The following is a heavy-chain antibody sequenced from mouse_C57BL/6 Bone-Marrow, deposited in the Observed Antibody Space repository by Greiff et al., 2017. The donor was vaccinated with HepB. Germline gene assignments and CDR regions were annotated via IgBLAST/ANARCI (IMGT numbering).Heavy chain of an antibody. J-gene: IGHJ1*03. CDR2: IDPETGGT. V-gene: IGHV1-15*01. CDR3: TRRYGSSYGYFDV. CDR1: GYTFTDYE. D-gene: IGHD1-1*01. Sequence: QVHVKQSGAELVRPGASVTLSCKASGYTFTDYEMHWVKQTPVHGLEWIGAIDPETGGTAYNQKFKGKAILTADKSSSTAYMELRSLTSEDSAVYYCTRRYGSSYGYFDVWGTGTTVTVSS.